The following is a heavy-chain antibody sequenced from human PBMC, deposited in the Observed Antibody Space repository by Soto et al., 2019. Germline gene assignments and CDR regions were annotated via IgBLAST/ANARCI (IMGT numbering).Heavy chain of an antibody. CDR3: AKDRGGDCPDNSCYFGADY. CDR2: ISDTGSSH. V-gene: IGHV3-30*18. D-gene: IGHD2-2*01. J-gene: IGHJ4*02. CDR1: GFTFSSYG. Sequence: GGSLRLSCVGSGFTFSSYGMHWVRQAPGKGLECVAVISDTGSSHYYAASVEGRFTISRENSKNTLSLHMDRLRVEDTAVYYCAKDRGGDCPDNSCYFGADYWGQGTLVTVSS.